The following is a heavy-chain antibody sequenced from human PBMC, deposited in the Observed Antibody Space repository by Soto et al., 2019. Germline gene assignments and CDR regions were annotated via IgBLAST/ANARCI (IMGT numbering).Heavy chain of an antibody. Sequence: QVQLVQSGDAVKKPGASVKVSCKASGYTFSSFGVSWVRQAPGQGPEWMGWISGYNGKTKYAQMVQGRVTMTTDTSTKTAYMELRRLRADDTAYYFWARDKMIDDFGLGSFDFWGQGTVVTVSS. CDR2: ISGYNGKT. CDR3: ARDKMIDDFGLGSFDF. V-gene: IGHV1-18*04. D-gene: IGHD3-10*01. CDR1: GYTFSSFG. J-gene: IGHJ4*02.